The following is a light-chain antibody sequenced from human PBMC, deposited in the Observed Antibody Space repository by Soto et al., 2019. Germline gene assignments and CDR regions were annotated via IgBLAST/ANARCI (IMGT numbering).Light chain of an antibody. CDR1: QSVSIY. Sequence: EIVMTQSPATLSVSPGERVTLSCRASQSVSIYLAWYQQKPGQAPRLLIFGASTRATGIPARFSGSGSGTEFSLTISSLQSEDFAVYYCQQYNNWPPWTFGQGTKVDIK. J-gene: IGKJ1*01. CDR2: GAS. V-gene: IGKV3-15*01. CDR3: QQYNNWPPWT.